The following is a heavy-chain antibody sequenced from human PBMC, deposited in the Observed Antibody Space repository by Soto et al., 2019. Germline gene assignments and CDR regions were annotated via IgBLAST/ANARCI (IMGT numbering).Heavy chain of an antibody. J-gene: IGHJ3*01. D-gene: IGHD2-15*01. V-gene: IGHV4-34*01. CDR3: ARADIVVVVAATDAFDV. CDR2: INHSGST. CDR1: DGSFSGYY. Sequence: SETLSITCAVYDGSFSGYYWSWIRQPPAKGLEWIGEINHSGSTNYNPSLKSRVTISVDTSKNQFSLKLSSVTAADTAVYYCARADIVVVVAATDAFDVWGQGTMVTVSS.